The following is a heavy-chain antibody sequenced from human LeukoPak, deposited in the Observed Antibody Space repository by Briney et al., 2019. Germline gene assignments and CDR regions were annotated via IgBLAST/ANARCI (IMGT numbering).Heavy chain of an antibody. Sequence: SETLSLTCTVSGGSISSYYWSWIRQPAGKGLEWIGRIYSSGSTNYNPSFQSRVTMSLDTSKSQFSLKLSSVTAAGTAVYYCARVAVTGYNWFDPWGQGTLVTVSS. CDR2: IYSSGST. J-gene: IGHJ5*02. CDR1: GGSISSYY. D-gene: IGHD2-21*02. V-gene: IGHV4-4*07. CDR3: ARVAVTGYNWFDP.